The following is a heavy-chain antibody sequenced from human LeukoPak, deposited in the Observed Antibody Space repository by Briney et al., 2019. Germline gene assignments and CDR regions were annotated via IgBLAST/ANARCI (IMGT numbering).Heavy chain of an antibody. CDR2: IYNSGSIYNSGST. J-gene: IGHJ3*02. Sequence: SETLSLTCTVSGGSISSRYWTWIRQPPGKGLEWIGYIYNSGSIYNSGSTNYNPSLESRVTMSVDTSKNQYSLKLRSVTAADTAVYYSSRWADGFDIWGQGTMVTVSS. CDR1: GGSISSRY. V-gene: IGHV4-59*11. CDR3: SRWADGFDI.